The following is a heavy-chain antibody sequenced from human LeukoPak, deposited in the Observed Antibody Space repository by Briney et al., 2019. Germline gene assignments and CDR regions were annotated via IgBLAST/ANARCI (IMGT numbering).Heavy chain of an antibody. CDR1: GFTFSRYS. CDR2: ISSSSSNI. V-gene: IGHV3-21*01. J-gene: IGHJ4*02. Sequence: GGSLRLSCAASGFTFSRYSMNWVRQAPGKGLEWVSYISSSSSNIFYADSFKGRFTISGDNAQNSLYLQMNSLRVEDTAVYYCARDPPGAHFDYWGQGTLVTVSS. D-gene: IGHD7-27*01. CDR3: ARDPPGAHFDY.